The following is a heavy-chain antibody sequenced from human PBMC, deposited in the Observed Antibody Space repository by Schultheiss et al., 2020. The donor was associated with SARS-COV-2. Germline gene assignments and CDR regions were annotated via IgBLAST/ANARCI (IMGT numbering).Heavy chain of an antibody. J-gene: IGHJ4*02. CDR2: ISAYNGNT. V-gene: IGHV1-18*04. D-gene: IGHD1-7*01. CDR1: GYTFTGYY. Sequence: ASVKVSCKASGYTFTGYYMHWVRQAPGQGLEWMGWISAYNGNTNYAQKLQGRVTMTTDTSTSTAYMELRSLRSDDTAVYYCARDEDPATGTTNYWGQGTLVTVSS. CDR3: ARDEDPATGTTNY.